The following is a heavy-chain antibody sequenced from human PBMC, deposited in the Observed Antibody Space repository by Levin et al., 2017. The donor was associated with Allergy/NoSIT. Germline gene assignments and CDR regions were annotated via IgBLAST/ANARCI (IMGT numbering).Heavy chain of an antibody. V-gene: IGHV3-30*04. D-gene: IGHD6-13*01. J-gene: IGHJ4*02. CDR1: GFTFSSFA. CDR2: ISFDGRSK. Sequence: PPGGSLRLSCAASGFTFSSFAMHWVRQAPGKGLEWVAAISFDGRSKYYADSVKGRFTISRDSSKNTLYLQMNTLIPVDTAVYYCARSFTPAGTYIDYWGQGTPVTVSS. CDR3: ARSFTPAGTYIDY.